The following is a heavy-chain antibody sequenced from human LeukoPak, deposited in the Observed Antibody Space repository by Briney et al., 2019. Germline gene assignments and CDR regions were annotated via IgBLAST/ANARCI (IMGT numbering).Heavy chain of an antibody. CDR1: GGSISSYY. CDR3: ARYGSGSYYNGPPFDY. CDR2: IYYSGST. V-gene: IGHV4-59*01. J-gene: IGHJ4*02. Sequence: SETLSLTCTVSGGSISSYYWSWIRHPPREGLEWSGYIYYSGSTNYNPSLKSRVTISVDTSKSQFSLKLSSVTAADTAVYYCARYGSGSYYNGPPFDYWGQGTLVTVSS. D-gene: IGHD3-10*01.